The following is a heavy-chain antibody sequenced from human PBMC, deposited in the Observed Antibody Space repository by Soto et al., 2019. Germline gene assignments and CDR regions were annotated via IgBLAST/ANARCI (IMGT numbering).Heavy chain of an antibody. CDR3: VRGGYCSSSNCYNWLDP. CDR1: GASISAGDSF. D-gene: IGHD2-2*01. Sequence: SETLSLTCSVSGASISAGDSFWSWIRQAPGKGLERIGYIYYTGTTYYNPSLSSRFSMSVDTSTNQFSLTLSSVTAADTAVYYCVRGGYCSSSNCYNWLDPWGQGLLVTVSS. CDR2: IYYTGTT. V-gene: IGHV4-31*03. J-gene: IGHJ5*02.